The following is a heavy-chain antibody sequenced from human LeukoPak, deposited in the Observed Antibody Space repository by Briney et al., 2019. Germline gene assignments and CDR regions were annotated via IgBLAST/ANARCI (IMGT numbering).Heavy chain of an antibody. Sequence: GGSLRLSCAASRFTFSTYAMHWVRQAPGKGLEWVALISSDGSNKFYADSVKGRFTISRDNSKNTLYLQMNSLRAEDTAVFYCARDQYDTWSRRGNFDSWGQGTLVIVSS. J-gene: IGHJ4*02. V-gene: IGHV3-30*04. CDR3: ARDQYDTWSRRGNFDS. D-gene: IGHD3-3*01. CDR2: ISSDGSNK. CDR1: RFTFSTYA.